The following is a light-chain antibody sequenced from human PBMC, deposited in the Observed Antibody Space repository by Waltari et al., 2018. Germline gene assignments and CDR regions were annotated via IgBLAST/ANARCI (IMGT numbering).Light chain of an antibody. J-gene: IGLJ3*02. CDR3: QTGGHGTWV. CDR1: SGHSTNV. CDR2: VNSDGSH. V-gene: IGLV4-69*01. Sequence: QLVLTQSPSASASLGASVKLTCTLSSGHSTNVIAWLQKRPEEGPRYLMKVNSDGSHNKGDEILDRFSGSSSGAERYLTISSLQSEDEADYCCQTGGHGTWVFGGGTKLTVL.